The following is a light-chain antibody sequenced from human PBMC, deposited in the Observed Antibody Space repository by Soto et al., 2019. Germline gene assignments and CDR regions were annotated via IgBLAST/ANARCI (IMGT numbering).Light chain of an antibody. V-gene: IGKV1-33*01. Sequence: DIQMTQSPSSLSASVGDRVTITCQASQDITNSLNWSQQKPGNTPKLLICDATNWDTGVPSRFRGSGSGPDFIFTIASLHTTNIATINCKQYDNRPFTFAPGTKMDIK. J-gene: IGKJ3*01. CDR2: DAT. CDR1: QDITNS. CDR3: KQYDNRPFT.